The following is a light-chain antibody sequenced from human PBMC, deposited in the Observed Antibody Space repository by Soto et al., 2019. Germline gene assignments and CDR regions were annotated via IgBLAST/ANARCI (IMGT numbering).Light chain of an antibody. CDR2: AAS. V-gene: IGKV1-39*01. J-gene: IGKJ2*02. Sequence: DIQMTQSPSSLSASVGDRVTITCRASQSISSYLNWYQQKPGKAPKLLIYAASSLQSGVPPRFSGSGSGKDFILTISSRQPEDFATYYCQHSYSTPPWTFGQGTKLEIK. CDR3: QHSYSTPPWT. CDR1: QSISSY.